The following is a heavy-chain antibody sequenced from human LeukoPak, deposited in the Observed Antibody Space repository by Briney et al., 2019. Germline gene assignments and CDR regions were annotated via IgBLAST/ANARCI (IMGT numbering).Heavy chain of an antibody. J-gene: IGHJ4*02. CDR2: IYYNGTT. CDR3: ARLSVLEWLLYGNFDC. CDR1: AGSISSNSYF. V-gene: IGHV4-39*01. D-gene: IGHD3-3*01. Sequence: SETLSLTCTVYAGSISSNSYFWGWIRQPPGKRLEWIGRIYYNGTTYYNPSLKSRVSISVDTSKNQLSLKLSSVTAADTAVYYCARLSVLEWLLYGNFDCWGQGTLVTVSS.